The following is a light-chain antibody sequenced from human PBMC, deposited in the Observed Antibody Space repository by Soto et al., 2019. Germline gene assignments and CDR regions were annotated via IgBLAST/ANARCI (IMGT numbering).Light chain of an antibody. J-gene: IGKJ1*01. Sequence: IQMTQAPASLSASVGDNVTITCRASQGVGDDFGWYQQRPGKAPKVLIYAVSTLQYGVPSRFSGTWSGTDFTLTISGRQPEDSATYYCLQDHVYPHMFGQGTRVEI. CDR1: QGVGDD. CDR3: LQDHVYPHM. V-gene: IGKV1-6*01. CDR2: AVS.